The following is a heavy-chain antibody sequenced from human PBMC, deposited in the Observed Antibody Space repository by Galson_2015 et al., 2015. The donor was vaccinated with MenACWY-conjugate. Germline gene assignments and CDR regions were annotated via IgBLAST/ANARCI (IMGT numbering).Heavy chain of an antibody. V-gene: IGHV3-74*01. J-gene: IGHJ5*02. CDR2: INSDGSST. D-gene: IGHD1-26*01. Sequence: SLRLSCAASGFTFSSYWMHWVRQAPGKGLVWVSRINSDGSSTSYADSVKGRFTISRDNAKNTLYLQMNSLRAEDTAVYYCARDRGEESVGATTRWLYNWFDPWGQGTLVTVSS. CDR1: GFTFSSYW. CDR3: ARDRGEESVGATTRWLYNWFDP.